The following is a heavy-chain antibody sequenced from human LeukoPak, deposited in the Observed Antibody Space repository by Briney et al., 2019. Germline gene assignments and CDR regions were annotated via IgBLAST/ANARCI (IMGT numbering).Heavy chain of an antibody. CDR2: IYYSGST. Sequence: SETLSLTCTVSGGSISSYCWSWIRQPPGKGLEWIGYIYYSGSTSYNPSLKSRVTISVDTSKNQFSLKLSSVTAADTAVYYCARVSRWSPADYYYYYMDVWGKGTTVTVSS. CDR1: GGSISSYC. CDR3: ARVSRWSPADYYYYYMDV. V-gene: IGHV4-59*01. D-gene: IGHD4-23*01. J-gene: IGHJ6*03.